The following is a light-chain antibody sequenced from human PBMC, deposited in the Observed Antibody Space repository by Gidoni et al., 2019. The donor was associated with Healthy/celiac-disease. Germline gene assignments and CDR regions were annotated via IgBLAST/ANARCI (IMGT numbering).Light chain of an antibody. V-gene: IGLV1-44*01. CDR3: AAWDDSLNGVV. Sequence: QSVLTQPPSASGTPGQRVTISGSGSSSTIGSNTVAWYQHLPGTAPKLLIYSTNQRPSGVPDRFSGSKSGTSASLAISGLQSEDEADYYCAAWDDSLNGVVFGGGTKLTVL. CDR1: SSTIGSNT. J-gene: IGLJ2*01. CDR2: STN.